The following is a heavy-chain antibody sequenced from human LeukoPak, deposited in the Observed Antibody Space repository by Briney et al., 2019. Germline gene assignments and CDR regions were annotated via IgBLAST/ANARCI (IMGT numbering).Heavy chain of an antibody. D-gene: IGHD6-19*01. V-gene: IGHV4-34*01. CDR3: ARDGGPTVAGTRIDAFDI. Sequence: PSETLSLTCAVYGGSFSGYYWSWIRQPPGKGLEWIGEINHSGSTNYNPSLKSRVTISVDTSKNQFSLKLSSVTAADTAVYYCARDGGPTVAGTRIDAFDIWGQGTMVTVSS. CDR1: GGSFSGYY. J-gene: IGHJ3*02. CDR2: INHSGST.